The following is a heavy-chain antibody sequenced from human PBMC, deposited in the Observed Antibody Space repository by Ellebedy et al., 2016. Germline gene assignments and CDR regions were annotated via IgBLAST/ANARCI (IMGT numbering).Heavy chain of an antibody. J-gene: IGHJ4*02. V-gene: IGHV3-23*01. Sequence: GESLKISCEASGFTFSRSDWHWVRQGTGKGLEWVSAISGSGGSTYYADSVKGRFTISRDNSKNTLYLQMNSLRAEDTAVYYCARARGIFDGSVYYVDWGQGTLVTVSS. CDR1: GFTFSRSD. CDR3: ARARGIFDGSVYYVD. D-gene: IGHD3-22*01. CDR2: ISGSGGST.